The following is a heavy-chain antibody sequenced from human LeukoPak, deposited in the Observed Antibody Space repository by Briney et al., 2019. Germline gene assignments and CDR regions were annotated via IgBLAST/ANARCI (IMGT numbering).Heavy chain of an antibody. CDR2: INPNNGGT. CDR3: ARDPGRYFDY. CDR1: GYTFTGYH. J-gene: IGHJ4*02. Sequence: ASVKVSCKASGYTFTGYHIHWVRQAPGQGLEWMGWINPNNGGTNYAQKFQGRVTMTRDTSISTAYMELRRLRSDDTAVYYCARDPGRYFDYWGQGTLVTVSS. V-gene: IGHV1-2*02.